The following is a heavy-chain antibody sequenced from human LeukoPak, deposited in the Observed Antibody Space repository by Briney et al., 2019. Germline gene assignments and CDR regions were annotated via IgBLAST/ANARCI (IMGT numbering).Heavy chain of an antibody. D-gene: IGHD2/OR15-2a*01. Sequence: PGGSLRLSCAASGFTVSSNYMSWVPQAPGKGLEWVSVIYSGGDTYYADAVKGRFTISRDNSKNTLYLQMNSLRAEDTALYYCARGPPLSKYYFDYWGQGTLVTVSS. CDR1: GFTVSSNY. V-gene: IGHV3-53*01. CDR3: ARGPPLSKYYFDY. J-gene: IGHJ4*02. CDR2: IYSGGDT.